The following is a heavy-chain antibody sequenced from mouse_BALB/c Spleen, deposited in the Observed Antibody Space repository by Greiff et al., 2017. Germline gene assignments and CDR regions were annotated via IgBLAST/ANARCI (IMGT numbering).Heavy chain of an antibody. V-gene: IGHV5-4*02. CDR3: ARGDDGYYEFAY. Sequence: EVKLMESGGGLVKPGGSLKLSCAASGFTFSDYYMYWVRQTPEKRLEWVATISDGGSYTYYPDSVKGRFTISRDNAKNNLYLQMSSLKSEDTAMYYCARGDDGYYEFAYWGQGTLVTVSA. CDR2: ISDGGSYT. D-gene: IGHD2-3*01. CDR1: GFTFSDYY. J-gene: IGHJ3*01.